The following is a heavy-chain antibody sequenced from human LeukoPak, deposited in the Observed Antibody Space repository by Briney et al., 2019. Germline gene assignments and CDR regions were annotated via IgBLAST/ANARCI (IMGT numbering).Heavy chain of an antibody. CDR3: ARYTTAGYSDWYGPSFDY. CDR1: GFTFSSYG. Sequence: GGSLRLSCAASGFTFSSYGMSWVRQAPGKGLEWVSAIGGSGDSTYYTDSVKGRFTISRDNAKNSLYLQMNSLRGEDTAVYYCARYTTAGYSDWYGPSFDYWGQGTLVTVSS. CDR2: IGGSGDST. D-gene: IGHD6-13*01. V-gene: IGHV3-23*01. J-gene: IGHJ4*02.